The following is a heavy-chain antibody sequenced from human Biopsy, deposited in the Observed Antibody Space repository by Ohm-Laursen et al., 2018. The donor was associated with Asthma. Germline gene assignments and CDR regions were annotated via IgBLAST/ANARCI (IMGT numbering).Heavy chain of an antibody. CDR2: INSGFGTT. V-gene: IGHV1-69*13. CDR3: ARKAGSCISRTCYSLDF. D-gene: IGHD2-2*01. CDR1: GGTFNTYV. J-gene: IGHJ4*02. Sequence: ASVKVSCKSLGGTFNTYVIGWVRQAPGQGPERVCGINSGFGTTTYPQKFQDRVTITADDSTSTVYMELSSLRSEDTAVYYCARKAGSCISRTCYSLDFWGQGTLVTVSS.